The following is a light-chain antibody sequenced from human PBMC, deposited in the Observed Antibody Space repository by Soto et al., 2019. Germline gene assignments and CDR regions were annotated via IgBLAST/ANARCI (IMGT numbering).Light chain of an antibody. V-gene: IGKV1-5*03. CDR3: QQYDDWPSCT. Sequence: DIHVTHSPCTLYASVGDRVTITCLASQSILSWLAWYQHKPGKAPKLLIYKASTLKSGVPSRFSGSGSGTEFTLTISSLQSEDFAVYYCQQYDDWPSCTFGQGTNVDIK. J-gene: IGKJ1*01. CDR1: QSILSW. CDR2: KAS.